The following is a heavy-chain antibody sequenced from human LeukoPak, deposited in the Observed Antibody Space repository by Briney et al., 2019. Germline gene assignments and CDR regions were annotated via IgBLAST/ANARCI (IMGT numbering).Heavy chain of an antibody. Sequence: GASVKVSCKASGYTFTNYGISWVRQAPGQGLEWMGWISAYNGNTNYAQKLQGRVTMTTDTSTSTAYMELRSLRSDDTAVYYCASLGLTYGSGSLDYWGQGTLVTVSS. CDR1: GYTFTNYG. J-gene: IGHJ4*02. CDR3: ASLGLTYGSGSLDY. D-gene: IGHD3-10*01. V-gene: IGHV1-18*01. CDR2: ISAYNGNT.